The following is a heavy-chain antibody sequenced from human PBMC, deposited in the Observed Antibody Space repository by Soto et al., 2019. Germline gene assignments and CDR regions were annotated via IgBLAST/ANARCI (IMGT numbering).Heavy chain of an antibody. CDR2: ASYGGST. CDR1: GGFIRSNSYY. CDR3: ARDPILTGYCSGDGCYSPVFDY. D-gene: IGHD2-15*01. V-gene: IGHV4-39*02. Sequence: SETLSLTCTVSGGFIRSNSYYWGWIRQPPGKGPEWIASASYGGSTYYNPSLKSRITISLDTSKNQFSLNLSSVSAADTAVYFCARDPILTGYCSGDGCYSPVFDYWGQGTLVTVSS. J-gene: IGHJ4*02.